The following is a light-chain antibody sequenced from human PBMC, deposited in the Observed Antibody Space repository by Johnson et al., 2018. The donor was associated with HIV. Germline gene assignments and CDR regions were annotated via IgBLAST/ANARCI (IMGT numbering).Light chain of an antibody. CDR2: EDN. V-gene: IGLV1-51*02. Sequence: QAVLTQPPSVSAAPGQKVTISCSGSSSNIGNNYVSWYQQLPGAAPTILIYEDNKRPSGIPDRFSGSKSGATATLGITGLQTGDEADYYCGIWDASLSPLSVFGSGTTITVL. CDR3: GIWDASLSPLSV. J-gene: IGLJ1*01. CDR1: SSNIGNNY.